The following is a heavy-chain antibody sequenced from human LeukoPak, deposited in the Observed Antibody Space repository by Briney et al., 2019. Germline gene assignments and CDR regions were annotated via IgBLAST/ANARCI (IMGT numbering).Heavy chain of an antibody. Sequence: PGRSLRLSCAASGFTFNTYTMHWVRQAPGKGLEWVALISYDGSNEYYADSVKGRFTISRDNSKNTLYLQTNSLRVEDTAVYYCARGRYYLDSWGQGTLVTVSS. CDR3: ARGRYYLDS. J-gene: IGHJ4*02. CDR1: GFTFNTYT. V-gene: IGHV3-30*04. CDR2: ISYDGSNE. D-gene: IGHD3-10*01.